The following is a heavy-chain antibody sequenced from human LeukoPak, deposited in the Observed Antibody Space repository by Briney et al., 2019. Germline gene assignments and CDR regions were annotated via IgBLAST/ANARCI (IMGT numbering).Heavy chain of an antibody. Sequence: PSETLSLTCAVYGGSFSGYYWSWIRQPPGKGLEWIGEINHSGSTNYNPSLKSRVTISVDTSKNQFSLKLSSVTAADTAVYYCARTKPTYYYDSSGRGGFNYWGQGTLVTVSS. V-gene: IGHV4-34*01. J-gene: IGHJ4*02. CDR1: GGSFSGYY. D-gene: IGHD3-22*01. CDR2: INHSGST. CDR3: ARTKPTYYYDSSGRGGFNY.